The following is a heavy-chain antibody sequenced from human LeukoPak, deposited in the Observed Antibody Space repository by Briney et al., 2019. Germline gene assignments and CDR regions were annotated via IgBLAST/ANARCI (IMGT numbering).Heavy chain of an antibody. J-gene: IGHJ4*02. D-gene: IGHD3-22*01. CDR1: GFTFGDYA. Sequence: GGSLRLSCTASGFTFGDYAMSWVRQAPGKGLEWVGFIRSKAYGGTTEYAASVKGRFTISRDDSKSIAYLQMNSLKTEDTAVHYCTRVRGRGYYDSSGYLIGYYFDYWGQGTLVTVSS. V-gene: IGHV3-49*04. CDR2: IRSKAYGGTT. CDR3: TRVRGRGYYDSSGYLIGYYFDY.